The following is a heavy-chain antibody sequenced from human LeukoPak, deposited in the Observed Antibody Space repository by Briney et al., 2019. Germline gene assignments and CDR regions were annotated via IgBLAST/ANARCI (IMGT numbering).Heavy chain of an antibody. CDR2: ISGSGGST. J-gene: IGHJ4*02. V-gene: IGHV3-23*01. D-gene: IGHD3-3*01. Sequence: GGSLRLSCAASGFTFSSYAMRWVRQAPGKGLEWVSAISGSGGSTYYADSVKGRFTISRDNSKNTLYLQMNSLRAEDTAVYYCAKARWIFGVVISYYFDYWGQGTLVTVSS. CDR1: GFTFSSYA. CDR3: AKARWIFGVVISYYFDY.